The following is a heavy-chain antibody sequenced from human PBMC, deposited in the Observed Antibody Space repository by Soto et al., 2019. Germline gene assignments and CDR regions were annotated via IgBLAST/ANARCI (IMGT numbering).Heavy chain of an antibody. CDR3: TRDYPDTTVTAGYYYYYMDV. CDR2: IRSKAYGGTT. CDR1: GFTFGDYA. V-gene: IGHV3-49*03. Sequence: GGSLRLSCTASGFTFGDYAMSWFRQAPGKGLEWVGFIRSKAYGGTTEYAASVKGRFTISRDDSKSIAYLQMNSLKTEDTAVYYCTRDYPDTTVTAGYYYYYMDVWGKGTTVTVSS. D-gene: IGHD4-17*01. J-gene: IGHJ6*03.